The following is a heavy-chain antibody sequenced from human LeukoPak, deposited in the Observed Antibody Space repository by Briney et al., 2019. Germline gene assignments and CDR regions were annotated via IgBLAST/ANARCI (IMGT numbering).Heavy chain of an antibody. J-gene: IGHJ6*02. CDR2: ISSDGTTK. CDR3: AKPYCRATRCYLYLYGMDV. D-gene: IGHD2-2*01. CDR1: GFTFSNYG. Sequence: PGRSLRLSCEASGFTFSNYGMHWVRLAPGKGLEWVAVISSDGTTKYYGDSVKGRFTVSRDSSKNTLYLDLNSLRAEDTAVYYCAKPYCRATRCYLYLYGMDVWGQGTTVIVSS. V-gene: IGHV3-30*18.